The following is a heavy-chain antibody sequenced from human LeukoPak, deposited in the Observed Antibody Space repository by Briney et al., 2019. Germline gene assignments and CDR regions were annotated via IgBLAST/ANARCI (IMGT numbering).Heavy chain of an antibody. Sequence: KSSETLSLTCTVSGGSISSYYWSWIRQPPGKGLEWIGYIYYSGSTNYNPSLKSRVTISVDTSKNQFSLKLSSVTAADTAVYYCARDLYSSGWLDYWGQGTLVTVSS. CDR1: GGSISSYY. CDR3: ARDLYSSGWLDY. D-gene: IGHD6-19*01. CDR2: IYYSGST. J-gene: IGHJ4*02. V-gene: IGHV4-59*01.